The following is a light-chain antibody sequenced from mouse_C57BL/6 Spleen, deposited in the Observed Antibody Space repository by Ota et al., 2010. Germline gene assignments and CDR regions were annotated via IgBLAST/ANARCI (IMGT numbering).Light chain of an antibody. V-gene: IGKV4-55*01. J-gene: IGKJ5*01. CDR3: QQWSSNPLT. CDR2: LTS. Sequence: QIVLTQSPAIMSASPGEKVTMTCSASSSVSYMYWYQQKPGSSPRLLIYLTSNLASGVPARFSGSGSGTSYSLTISSMEAEDAATYYCQQWSSNPLTFGAGTKLELK. CDR1: SSVSY.